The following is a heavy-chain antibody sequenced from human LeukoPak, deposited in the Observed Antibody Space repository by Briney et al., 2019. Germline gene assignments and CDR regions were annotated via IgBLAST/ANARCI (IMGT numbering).Heavy chain of an antibody. V-gene: IGHV1-2*02. CDR2: INPNSGGT. J-gene: IGHJ4*02. CDR1: GYTFTGYY. Sequence: ASVKVSCKASGYTFTGYYMHWVRQAPGQGLEWMGWINPNSGGTNYAQKFQGRVTMTRDTSISTAYMEPSRLRSDDTAVYYCARDHSSSWLHFDYWGQGTLVTVSS. CDR3: ARDHSSSWLHFDY. D-gene: IGHD6-13*01.